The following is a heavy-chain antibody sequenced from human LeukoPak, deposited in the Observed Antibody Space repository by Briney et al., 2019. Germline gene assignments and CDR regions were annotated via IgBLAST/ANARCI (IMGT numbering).Heavy chain of an antibody. J-gene: IGHJ4*02. V-gene: IGHV3-33*01. CDR3: ARGRSGYYADY. CDR2: IWYDGSNK. Sequence: GRSLRLSCAASGFTFSSYGMHWVRQAPGKGLEWVAVIWYDGSNKYYADSVKGRFTISRGNSKNTLYLQMNSLRAEDTAVYYCARGRSGYYADYWGQGTLVTVSS. D-gene: IGHD3-3*01. CDR1: GFTFSSYG.